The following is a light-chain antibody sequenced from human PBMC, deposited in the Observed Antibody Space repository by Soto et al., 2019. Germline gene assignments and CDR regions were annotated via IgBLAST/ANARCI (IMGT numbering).Light chain of an antibody. CDR3: CSYAGSNTLYV. V-gene: IGLV2-23*01. J-gene: IGLJ1*01. Sequence: QSVLTQPASVSGSPGQSITISCTGTSSDVGSYNLVSWYQQHPGKAPKFMIYEGSKRPSGVSNRFSGSKSGNTASLTISGLQAEDEADYYCCSYAGSNTLYVFGTGTKLTVL. CDR2: EGS. CDR1: SSDVGSYNL.